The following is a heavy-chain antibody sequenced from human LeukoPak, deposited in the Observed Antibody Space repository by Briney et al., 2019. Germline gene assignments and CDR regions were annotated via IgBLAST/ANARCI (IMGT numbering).Heavy chain of an antibody. CDR1: SGSFSGYY. CDR3: ARGPTRYSSSWYPHLYFDY. CDR2: INHSGST. V-gene: IGHV4-34*01. D-gene: IGHD6-13*01. J-gene: IGHJ4*02. Sequence: SETLSLTCAVYSGSFSGYYWSWIRQPPGKGLEWIGEINHSGSTNYNPSLKSRVTISVDTSKNQFSLKLSSVTAADTAVYYCARGPTRYSSSWYPHLYFDYWGQGTLVTVSS.